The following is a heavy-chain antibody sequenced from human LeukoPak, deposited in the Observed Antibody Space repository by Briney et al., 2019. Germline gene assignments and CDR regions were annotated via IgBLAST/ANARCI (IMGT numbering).Heavy chain of an antibody. CDR1: GFTFSSYW. CDR2: ITWNGGST. Sequence: GGSLRLSCAASGFTFSSYWMSWVRQAPGKGLEWVSGITWNGGSTNYADSVKGRFTISRDNAKNSLYLQMNSLRGEDTALYYCARVRPGSYNALDYWGQGTLVTVSS. CDR3: ARVRPGSYNALDY. D-gene: IGHD1-26*01. J-gene: IGHJ4*02. V-gene: IGHV3-20*04.